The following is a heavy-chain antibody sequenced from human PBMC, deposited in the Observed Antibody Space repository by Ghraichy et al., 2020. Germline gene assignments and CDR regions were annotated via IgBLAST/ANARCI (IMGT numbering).Heavy chain of an antibody. J-gene: IGHJ6*03. CDR1: GFTFRSYE. CDR2: ISGSGGAK. Sequence: GESLNISCAASGFTFRSYEMNWVRQALGKGLEWVSYISGSGGAKYYADSVKGRFTTSRDNAKNAMYLQMNNLRAEDTAVYYCARGGISGATFSYYYLYMDVWGGGTTVTVSS. D-gene: IGHD1-7*01. CDR3: ARGGISGATFSYYYLYMDV. V-gene: IGHV3-48*03.